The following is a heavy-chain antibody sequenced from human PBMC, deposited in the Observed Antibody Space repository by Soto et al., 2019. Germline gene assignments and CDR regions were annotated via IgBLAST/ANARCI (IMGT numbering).Heavy chain of an antibody. CDR3: AGVGTGDDYGDYVSVHYYATDV. CDR2: IYPGDSDT. J-gene: IGHJ6*02. V-gene: IGHV5-51*01. D-gene: IGHD4-17*01. CDR1: GYSFTSYW. Sequence: PGESLKISCKGSGYSFTSYWIGWVRQMPGKGLEWMGIIYPGDSDTRYSPSFQGQVTISADKSISTAYLQWSSLKASDTAMYYCAGVGTGDDYGDYVSVHYYATDVWGQGPTVTVSS.